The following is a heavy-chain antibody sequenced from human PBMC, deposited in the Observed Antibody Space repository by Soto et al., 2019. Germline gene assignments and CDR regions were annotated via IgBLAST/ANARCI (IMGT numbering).Heavy chain of an antibody. D-gene: IGHD6-19*01. V-gene: IGHV3-74*01. CDR1: GFTFSGYW. CDR2: IDSDGSST. CDR3: ARDPLFYGSTFDY. Sequence: PGGSLRLSCAASGFTFSGYWMHWVRQGPGKGLVWVSRIDSDGSSTTYGDSVKGRFTISRDNAKNTLYLQMNSLRAEDTAVYYCARDPLFYGSTFDYWGQGTLVTVSS. J-gene: IGHJ4*02.